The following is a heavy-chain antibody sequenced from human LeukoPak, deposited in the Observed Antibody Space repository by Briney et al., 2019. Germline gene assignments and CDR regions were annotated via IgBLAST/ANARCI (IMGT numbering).Heavy chain of an antibody. CDR2: IYYRGSA. D-gene: IGHD5-18*01. J-gene: IGHJ4*02. V-gene: IGHV4-61*01. CDR3: ARGGIQLPDY. Sequence: PSETLSLTCTVSGGSVSSGSYYWSWLRQPPGKGLEWIGCIYYRGSATYNPSLKSRVTIFFDTSKNQFSLIMKSVTTADTAVYYCARGGIQLPDYWGQGTLVTVSP. CDR1: GGSVSSGSYY.